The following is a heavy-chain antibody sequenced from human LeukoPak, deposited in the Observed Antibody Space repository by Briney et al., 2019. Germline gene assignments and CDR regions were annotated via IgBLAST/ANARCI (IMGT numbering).Heavy chain of an antibody. CDR1: GFTFDDYT. J-gene: IGHJ4*02. CDR3: ANEKTMTFDH. Sequence: GGSLRLSCAASGFTFDDYTMHWVRHAPGKGLEWLCLITRDGGSTYIADSVKGRFTISRDDSKNSLYLQMNNLRIEDTALYYCANEKTMTFDHWGQGTPVTVSS. CDR2: ITRDGGST. D-gene: IGHD1-14*01. V-gene: IGHV3-43*01.